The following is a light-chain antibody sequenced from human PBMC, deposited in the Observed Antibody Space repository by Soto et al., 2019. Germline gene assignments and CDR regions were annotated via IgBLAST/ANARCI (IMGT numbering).Light chain of an antibody. CDR1: GSNIGAGFD. Sequence: QSVLTQPPSVSGAPGQTVTIACTASGSNIGAGFDVHWYQQLPRTAPKLLIYSNNNRPSGVPDRFSVSRSATSASLAITGFQAADEADYYCQSYDSSLRAYVFVTGTKPTVL. V-gene: IGLV1-40*01. CDR3: QSYDSSLRAYV. CDR2: SNN. J-gene: IGLJ1*01.